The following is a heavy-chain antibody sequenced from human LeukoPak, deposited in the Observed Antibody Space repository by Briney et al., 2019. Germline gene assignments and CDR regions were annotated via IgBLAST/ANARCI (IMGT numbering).Heavy chain of an antibody. D-gene: IGHD3-3*01. CDR3: VRRLRAVGSGYLYYFDY. J-gene: IGHJ4*02. CDR1: GFTFSSYA. V-gene: IGHV3-23*01. CDR2: ISGSGGST. Sequence: GGSLRLSCAASGFTFSSYAMSWVRQAPGKGLEWVSAISGSGGSTYYADSVKGRFTISRDNSKNTLYLQMNSLRAEDTAVYYCVRRLRAVGSGYLYYFDYWGQGTLVTVSS.